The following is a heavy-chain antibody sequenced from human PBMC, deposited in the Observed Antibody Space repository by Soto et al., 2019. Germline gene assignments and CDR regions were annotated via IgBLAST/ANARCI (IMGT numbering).Heavy chain of an antibody. J-gene: IGHJ4*02. CDR2: ISYDGSNK. D-gene: IGHD3-16*01. CDR3: AKDRWVRSAQNYFDY. Sequence: GGSLRLSCAASGFTFSSYGMHLVRQAPGKGLEWVALISYDGSNKFYADSVQGRFTISRDNSKNTLYLQMNSLRVEDTAVYYCAKDRWVRSAQNYFDYWGQGTLVTVSS. CDR1: GFTFSSYG. V-gene: IGHV3-30*18.